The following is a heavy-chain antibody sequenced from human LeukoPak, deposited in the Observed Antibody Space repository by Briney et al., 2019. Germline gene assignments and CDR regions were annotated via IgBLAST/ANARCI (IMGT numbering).Heavy chain of an antibody. CDR1: GFTFSNAW. CDR2: IKSKTDGGTT. V-gene: IGHV3-15*01. J-gene: IGHJ6*03. Sequence: GGSLRLSCATSGFTFSNAWMSWVRQAPGKGLEWVGRIKSKTDGGTTDYAAPVKGRFTISRDDSKNTLYLQMNSLKTEDTAVYYCTTDLGTTVTYYYYYYMDVWGKGTTVTVSS. D-gene: IGHD4-17*01. CDR3: TTDLGTTVTYYYYYYMDV.